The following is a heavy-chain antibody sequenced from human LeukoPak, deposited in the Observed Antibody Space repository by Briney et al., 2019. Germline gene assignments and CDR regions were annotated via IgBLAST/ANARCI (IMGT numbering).Heavy chain of an antibody. V-gene: IGHV1-18*01. CDR1: GYTFTSYG. CDR2: ISAYNGNT. CDR3: ARGIITTVRGRSGAGMDV. J-gene: IGHJ6*02. Sequence: ASVKVSCKASGYTFTSYGISWVRQAPGQGLEWMGWISAYNGNTTYAQKLQGRVTMTTDTSTSTAYMELRSLRSDDTAVYYCARGIITTVRGRSGAGMDVWGQGTTVTVSS. D-gene: IGHD3-10*01.